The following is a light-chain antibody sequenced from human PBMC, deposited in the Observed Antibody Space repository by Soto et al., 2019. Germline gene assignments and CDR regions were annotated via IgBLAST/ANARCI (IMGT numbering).Light chain of an antibody. V-gene: IGKV1-5*03. Sequence: DIQMTQSPSTLSASVGDRVTITCRASQSISSWLAWYQQKPGKAPKLLIYKASSLESGVPSRFSGSGSGTEFTLTISSLQPDDFATYYCQHYNDSPLTFGGGTKVDIK. CDR3: QHYNDSPLT. CDR2: KAS. J-gene: IGKJ4*01. CDR1: QSISSW.